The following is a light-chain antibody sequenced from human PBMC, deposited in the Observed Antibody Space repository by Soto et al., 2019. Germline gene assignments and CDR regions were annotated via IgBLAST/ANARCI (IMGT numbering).Light chain of an antibody. CDR1: NADLGAGFD. J-gene: IGLJ1*01. CDR3: QSYDSNLSTYV. V-gene: IGLV1-40*01. CDR2: ANS. Sequence: QSVLTQPRSVSGAPGQSGTITCTGSNADLGAGFDVNWYQQLPGPAPRLLIYANSNRPSGVPERFSVSRSGTSASLAITGLQTEDEADYYCQSYDSNLSTYVFGTGTKLT.